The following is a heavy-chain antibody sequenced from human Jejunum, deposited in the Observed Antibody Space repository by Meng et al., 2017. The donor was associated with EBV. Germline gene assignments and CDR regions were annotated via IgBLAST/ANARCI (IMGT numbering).Heavy chain of an antibody. D-gene: IGHD6-6*01. J-gene: IGHJ5*02. V-gene: IGHV4-59*01. CDR1: GGSISGYY. CDR2: IYYSGST. Sequence: QVQLQESGPGVVKPCETLSLTCTVSGGSISGYYWNWIRQSPGKGLEWIGYIYYSGSTNYNPSLKSRVTISVDTSKNQFSLKLSSVTAADTAMYYCASHSGSSSWWFDPWGQGTLVTVSS. CDR3: ASHSGSSSWWFDP.